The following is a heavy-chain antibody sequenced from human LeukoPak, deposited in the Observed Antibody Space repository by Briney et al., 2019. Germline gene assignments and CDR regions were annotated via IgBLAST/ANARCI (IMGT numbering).Heavy chain of an antibody. CDR2: ISAYNGNT. D-gene: IGHD3-22*01. CDR1: GYTFTSYG. CDR3: ARSSGYYSSLFYMHV. J-gene: IGHJ6*03. V-gene: IGHV1-18*01. Sequence: ASVKVSCKASGYTFTSYGISWVRQAPGQGLEWMGWISAYNGNTNYAQKFQGRVTMTSDMSTSTVYMELSSLRSEDTAVYYCARSSGYYSSLFYMHVWGKGTTVTVSS.